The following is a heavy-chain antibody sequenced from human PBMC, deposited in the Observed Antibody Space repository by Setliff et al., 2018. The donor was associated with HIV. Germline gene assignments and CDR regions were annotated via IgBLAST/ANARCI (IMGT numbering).Heavy chain of an antibody. J-gene: IGHJ3*01. CDR2: VYYSGTT. CDR3: ARELDNSDNSDPFDV. D-gene: IGHD4-4*01. Sequence: KASETLSLTCSVSGDSIRNSRDYWGWIRQPPGKGLEWIGNVYYSGTTYYSPPLNSRVTISVDRSRNHFSLRLSAVTAADTAVYYCARELDNSDNSDPFDVWGQGTMVTVSS. CDR1: GDSIRNSRDY. V-gene: IGHV4-39*02.